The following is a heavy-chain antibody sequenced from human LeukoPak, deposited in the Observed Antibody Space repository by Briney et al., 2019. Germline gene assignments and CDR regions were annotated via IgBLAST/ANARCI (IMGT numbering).Heavy chain of an antibody. CDR2: INTNTGNP. CDR3: ATDLAAAGYPNWFDP. Sequence: ASVKVSCKASGYTFASYALNWVRQAPGQGLEWMGWINTNTGNPTYAQGFTGRFVFSLDTSVSTAYLQISSLKAEDTAVYYCATDLAAAGYPNWFDPWGQGTLVTVSS. CDR1: GYTFASYA. V-gene: IGHV7-4-1*02. D-gene: IGHD6-13*01. J-gene: IGHJ5*02.